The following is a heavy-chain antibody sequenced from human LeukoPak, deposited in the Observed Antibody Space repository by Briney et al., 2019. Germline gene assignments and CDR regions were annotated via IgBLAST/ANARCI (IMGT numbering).Heavy chain of an antibody. J-gene: IGHJ4*02. V-gene: IGHV3-30*02. CDR1: GFTFSSYG. CDR3: ANLLSDGEVFDY. Sequence: PGGSLRLSCAASGFTFSSYGMHWVRQAPGKGLEWVAFIRYDGSNKYYADSVKGRFTISRDNSKNTLYLQMNSLRAEDTAVYYCANLLSDGEVFDYWGQGTLVTVSS. D-gene: IGHD3-10*01. CDR2: IRYDGSNK.